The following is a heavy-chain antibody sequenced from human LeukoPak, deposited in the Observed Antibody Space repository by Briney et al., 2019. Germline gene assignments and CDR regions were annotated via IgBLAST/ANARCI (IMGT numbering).Heavy chain of an antibody. CDR3: ARADSWNYVPLGC. Sequence: SETLSLTCTVSGSSISSYYWSWIRQPAGKGLEWIGHIYFSGSTNYNPSLKSRVTMSVDTSKNQFSLRLSSVTAADTAVYFCARADSWNYVPLGCWGQGTLVTVSA. CDR2: IYFSGST. J-gene: IGHJ4*02. CDR1: GSSISSYY. V-gene: IGHV4-4*07. D-gene: IGHD1-7*01.